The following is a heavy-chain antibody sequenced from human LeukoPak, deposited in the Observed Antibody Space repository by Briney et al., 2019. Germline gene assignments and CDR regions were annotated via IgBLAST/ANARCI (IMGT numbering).Heavy chain of an antibody. CDR1: GYTFTSYA. CDR2: INAGNGNT. Sequence: ASVKVSCKASGYTFTSYAMHWVRQAPGQRLEWMGWINAGNGNTKYSQKFQGRVTITRDTSASTAYVELSSLRSEDTAVYYCARDLRGDYGDYFLDYWGQGTLVTVSS. D-gene: IGHD4-17*01. J-gene: IGHJ4*02. V-gene: IGHV1-3*01. CDR3: ARDLRGDYGDYFLDY.